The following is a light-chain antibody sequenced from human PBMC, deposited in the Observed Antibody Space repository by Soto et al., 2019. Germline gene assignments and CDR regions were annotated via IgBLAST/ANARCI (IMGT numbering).Light chain of an antibody. CDR2: KAS. CDR3: QQYSSYPYT. Sequence: DIQMTQSPSTLSASVGDRVTITCRASQSISSWLAWYQQKPGTAPKLLIYKASSLQSGVPSRLSGRGSGTEFTLTISSLQPDDFATYYCQQYSSYPYTFGQGTKLEIK. CDR1: QSISSW. J-gene: IGKJ2*01. V-gene: IGKV1-5*03.